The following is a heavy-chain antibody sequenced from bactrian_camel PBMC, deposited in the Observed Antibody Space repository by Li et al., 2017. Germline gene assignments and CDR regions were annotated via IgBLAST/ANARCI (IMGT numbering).Heavy chain of an antibody. D-gene: IGHD2*01. CDR1: GFDGSD. V-gene: IGHV3S55*01. Sequence: HVQLVESGGGTVRTGGSPRLTCTASGFDGSDMGWYRQTPENGCELVSTIDHTGPTYYADSVKGRFTISQDNAKKTVHLQMDSLKPEDTGMYYCAAKRTYVCYTPHDYYNYWGQGTQVTVS. CDR2: IDHTGPT. J-gene: IGHJ4*01. CDR3: AAKRTYVCYTPHDYYNY.